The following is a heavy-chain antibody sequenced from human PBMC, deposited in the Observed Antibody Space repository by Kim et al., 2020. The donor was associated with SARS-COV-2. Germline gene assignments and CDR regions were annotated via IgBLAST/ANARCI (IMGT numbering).Heavy chain of an antibody. CDR3: ARGRALYYNDVWGFDY. Sequence: SETLSLTCTVSGGSISSYYWSWIRQPPGKGLEWIGYIYYSGSTNYNPSLKSRVTISVDTSKNQFSLKLSSVTAADTAVYYCARGRALYYNDVWGFDYWGQGTLVTVSS. D-gene: IGHD3-22*01. CDR2: IYYSGST. CDR1: GGSISSYY. V-gene: IGHV4-59*13. J-gene: IGHJ4*02.